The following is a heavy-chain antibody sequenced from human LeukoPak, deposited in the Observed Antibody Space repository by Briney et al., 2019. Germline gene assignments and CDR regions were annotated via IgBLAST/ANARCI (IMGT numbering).Heavy chain of an antibody. CDR3: ARERQDTVIHSGAFDI. Sequence: GGSLRLSCAASGFTFSNYFMHWVRQAPGKGLEWVADNGSHTFYVESVKGRFTISRDNSKNTLYLQMNSLGPEDTAVYFCARERQDTVIHSGAFDIWGQGTMGTVSS. V-gene: IGHV3-30-3*01. J-gene: IGHJ3*02. D-gene: IGHD2-21*02. CDR1: GFTFSNYF. CDR2: NGSHT.